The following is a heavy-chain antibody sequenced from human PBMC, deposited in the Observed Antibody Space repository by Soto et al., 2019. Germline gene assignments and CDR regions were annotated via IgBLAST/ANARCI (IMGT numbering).Heavy chain of an antibody. Sequence: VLLQESGPGLVKPSETLSLTCNISGDSITVSGASISSFYWSWIRQSPERGLEWIGHMYYSGRTTYNPSLKSRLSIALDMAKNHLSLQVTSVTAADTAVYYCARDRGYLDYFWGTYRSRGYFEIWGQGTLVTVSS. D-gene: IGHD3-16*02. V-gene: IGHV4-59*01. CDR3: ARDRGYLDYFWGTYRSRGYFEI. J-gene: IGHJ4*02. CDR1: GASISSFY. CDR2: MYYSGRT.